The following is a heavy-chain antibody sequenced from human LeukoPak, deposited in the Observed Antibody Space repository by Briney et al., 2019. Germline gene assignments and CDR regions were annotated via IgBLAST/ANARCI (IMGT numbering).Heavy chain of an antibody. CDR1: GGSISSSSYF. V-gene: IGHV4-39*07. D-gene: IGHD5-24*01. Sequence: SETLSLTCTVSGGSISSSSYFWGWIRQPPGKGLEWIGSISYSGNTYYNPSLKSRVTVSVDTSKNQFSLKLTSVTAADTAVYYCARRASPSEMATITLNYYYYTDVWGKGTTVTVSS. CDR2: ISYSGNT. CDR3: ARRASPSEMATITLNYYYYTDV. J-gene: IGHJ6*03.